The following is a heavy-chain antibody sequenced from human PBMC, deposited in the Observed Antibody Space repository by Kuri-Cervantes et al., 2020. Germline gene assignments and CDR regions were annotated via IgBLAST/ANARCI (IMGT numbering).Heavy chain of an antibody. CDR1: GGSISSSSYY. Sequence: ETLSLTCTVSGGSISSSSYYWGWIRQPPGKGLEWVANIKQDGSEKYYVDSVKGRFTISRDNAKNSLYLQMNSLRAEDTAVYYCARRGYYYDSSGYRAYYFDYWGQGTLVTVSS. CDR2: IKQDGSEK. D-gene: IGHD3-22*01. CDR3: ARRGYYYDSSGYRAYYFDY. V-gene: IGHV3-7*01. J-gene: IGHJ4*02.